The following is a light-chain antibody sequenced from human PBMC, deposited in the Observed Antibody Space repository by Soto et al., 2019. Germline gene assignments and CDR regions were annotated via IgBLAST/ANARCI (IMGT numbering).Light chain of an antibody. CDR3: QQYGSSPYT. CDR1: QSVSSSY. CDR2: GAS. Sequence: EIVLTQSPGTLSLSPGERATLSCRASQSVSSSYLAWYQQKPGQAPRLLIYGASSMATGIPDMFSGSGSGTDFTLTISRLEPEDFAVYYWQQYGSSPYTFGQGPKLEIK. J-gene: IGKJ2*01. V-gene: IGKV3-20*01.